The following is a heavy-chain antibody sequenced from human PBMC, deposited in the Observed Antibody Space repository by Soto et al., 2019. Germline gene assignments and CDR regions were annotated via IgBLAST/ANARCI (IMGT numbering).Heavy chain of an antibody. J-gene: IGHJ4*02. CDR1: GGSTMISSYY. V-gene: IGHV4-39*01. CDR3: ARLTRAGATPYHFDY. CDR2: MYYSGST. D-gene: IGHD1-26*01. Sequence: SETLSLTCDVSGGSTMISSYYCALIRQPPGKGLEWIGSMYYSGSTYYNPSLKSRVTMSVDTSKNQFSLRLNSVTAADTAVYYCARLTRAGATPYHFDYWGQGILVTVSS.